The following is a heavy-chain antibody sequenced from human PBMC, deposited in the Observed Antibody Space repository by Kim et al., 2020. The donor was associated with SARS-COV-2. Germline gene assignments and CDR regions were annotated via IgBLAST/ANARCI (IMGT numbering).Heavy chain of an antibody. D-gene: IGHD2-2*01. J-gene: IGHJ4*02. Sequence: GGSLRLSCVASGFTFSSYAMSWVRQAPGKGLEWVSAISGSGGSTYYADSVKGRFTISRDNSKNTLYLQMNSLRAEDTAVYYCAKETELLVVPANYIDYWGQGTLVTVSS. V-gene: IGHV3-23*01. CDR1: GFTFSSYA. CDR3: AKETELLVVPANYIDY. CDR2: ISGSGGST.